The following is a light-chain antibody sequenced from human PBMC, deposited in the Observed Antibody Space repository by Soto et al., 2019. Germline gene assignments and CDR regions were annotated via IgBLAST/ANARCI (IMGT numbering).Light chain of an antibody. CDR3: QQSYDTLWT. V-gene: IGKV1-39*01. Sequence: DLPMTQSPSSLSASVGDRVTITCRASQSISSYLNWYQQKPGTAPNLLIYAASSLQSGVPSRFSGSGSGTDFTLTISSLQPEDFATYYCQQSYDTLWTFGQGTKVEIK. J-gene: IGKJ1*01. CDR2: AAS. CDR1: QSISSY.